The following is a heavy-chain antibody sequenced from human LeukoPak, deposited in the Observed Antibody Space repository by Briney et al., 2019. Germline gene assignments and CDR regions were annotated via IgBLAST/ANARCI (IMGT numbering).Heavy chain of an antibody. V-gene: IGHV3-30*02. CDR1: GFTFSSYG. CDR2: IRYGGSDK. J-gene: IGHJ4*02. D-gene: IGHD3-3*02. Sequence: PGGSLRLSCAASGFTFSSYGMHWVRQAPGKGLEWVAFIRYGGSDKYYADSVKGRFTISRDNSNNTLYLQMNSLRAEYTAVYYCTKDDPFQRCHGYWGQGTLVTVSA. CDR3: TKDDPFQRCHGY.